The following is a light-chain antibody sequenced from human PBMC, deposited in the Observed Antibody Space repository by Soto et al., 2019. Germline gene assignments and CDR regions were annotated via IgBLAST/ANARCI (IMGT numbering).Light chain of an antibody. CDR3: QQSDSTPLT. CDR2: AAS. CDR1: QSISSY. Sequence: DLQMTQSPSSMSASVGDRVTITCRASQSISSYLNWYQQKPGKAPKLLIYAASSLQSGVPSRFSGSGSGKDFTLTISSLQPEDGATYYCQQSDSTPLTVGGGTKVEIK. J-gene: IGKJ4*01. V-gene: IGKV1-39*01.